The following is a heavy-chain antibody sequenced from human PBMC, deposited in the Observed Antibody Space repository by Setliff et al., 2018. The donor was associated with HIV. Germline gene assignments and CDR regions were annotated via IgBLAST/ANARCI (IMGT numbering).Heavy chain of an antibody. D-gene: IGHD3-22*01. CDR1: GFTFSSYW. Sequence: QPGGSLRLSCAGSGFTFSSYWIHWVRQVPGKGLVWVSRSNGDGTSISYADSVKGRFTIARDNAKNTLYLQMKSLRVEDTAMYYCATDGDDSRVRLGYWGQGALVTVSS. J-gene: IGHJ4*02. CDR2: SNGDGTSI. V-gene: IGHV3-74*01. CDR3: ATDGDDSRVRLGY.